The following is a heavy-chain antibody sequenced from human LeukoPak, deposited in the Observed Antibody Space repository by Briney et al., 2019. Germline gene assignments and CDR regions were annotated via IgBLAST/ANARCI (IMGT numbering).Heavy chain of an antibody. D-gene: IGHD6-19*01. V-gene: IGHV1-18*01. J-gene: IGHJ4*02. CDR2: ISACNGNT. CDR3: ERDQGIAVANFDY. CDR1: GYTFTSYG. Sequence: ASVKVSCKASGYTFTSYGISWVRQAPGQGLEWMGWISACNGNTNYAQKLQGRVTMTTDTSTSTAYVELRSLRSDDTAVYYCERDQGIAVANFDYWGQGTLVTVSS.